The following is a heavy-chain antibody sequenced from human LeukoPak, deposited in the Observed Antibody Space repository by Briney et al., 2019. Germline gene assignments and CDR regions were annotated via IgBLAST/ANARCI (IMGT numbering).Heavy chain of an antibody. J-gene: IGHJ4*02. CDR2: ISWNSGSI. CDR3: AKHHSSSWYGFDY. D-gene: IGHD6-13*01. CDR1: GFTFDDYA. Sequence: GGSLRLSCAASGFTFDDYAMHWVRQAPGKGLEWVSGISWNSGSIGYADSVKGRFTISRDNAKNSLYLQMNSLRAEDTALYYCAKHHSSSWYGFDYWGQGTLTTVSS. V-gene: IGHV3-9*01.